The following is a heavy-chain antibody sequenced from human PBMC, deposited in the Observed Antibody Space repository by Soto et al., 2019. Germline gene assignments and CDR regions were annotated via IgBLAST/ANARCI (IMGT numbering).Heavy chain of an antibody. CDR1: GGTFSSYT. J-gene: IGHJ6*02. CDR3: ALGGRYYYYGMDV. Sequence: QVQLVQSGAEVKKPGSSVKVSCKASGGTFSSYTISWVRQAPGQGLEWMGRIIPILGIANYEQKFQGRVMITADKSTSKAYMELSSLRSEDTAVYYCALGGRYYYYGMDVWGQGTTVTVSS. CDR2: IIPILGIA. V-gene: IGHV1-69*02. D-gene: IGHD3-16*01.